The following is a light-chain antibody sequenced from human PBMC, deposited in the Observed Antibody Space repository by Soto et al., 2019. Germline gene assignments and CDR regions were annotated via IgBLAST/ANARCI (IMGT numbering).Light chain of an antibody. V-gene: IGKV3-20*01. CDR3: QQYGGSPRT. CDR2: DAS. J-gene: IGKJ1*01. CDR1: QSVSSSS. Sequence: EIVLTQSPGTLSLSPGERATLSCRASQSVSSSSLAWYQQKRGQAPRLLIHDASSRATGIPDRFSGSGSGTDFTLNISRLEPEDFAVYYCQQYGGSPRTFGQGTKVEVK.